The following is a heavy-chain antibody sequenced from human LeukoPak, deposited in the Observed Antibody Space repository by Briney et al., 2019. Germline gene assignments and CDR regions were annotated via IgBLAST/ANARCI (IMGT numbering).Heavy chain of an antibody. CDR2: IYYSGST. Sequence: SETLSLTCTVSGGSISSYYWSWIRQPPGKGLEWIGYIYYSGSTNYNPSLKSRVTISVDTSKNQFSLKLTSVTAADTAVYYCARTMEGYCSGGSCYQYSYYMDVWGKGTTVTASS. CDR3: ARTMEGYCSGGSCYQYSYYMDV. CDR1: GGSISSYY. D-gene: IGHD2-15*01. V-gene: IGHV4-59*01. J-gene: IGHJ6*03.